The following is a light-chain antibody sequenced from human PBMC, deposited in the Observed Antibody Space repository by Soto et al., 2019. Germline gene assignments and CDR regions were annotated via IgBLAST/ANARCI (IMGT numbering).Light chain of an antibody. CDR3: TSYTSSSIPYV. V-gene: IGLV2-14*01. CDR2: DVS. CDR1: SSDVGGYNY. J-gene: IGLJ1*01. Sequence: QSVLTQPASVSGSPGQSITISCTGTSSDVGGYNYVSWYQQHPGKAPKLMIYDVSNRPSGVSNRFSGSKSGNTASLTISGLQAEDEADYYCTSYTSSSIPYVSGTGTKLTVL.